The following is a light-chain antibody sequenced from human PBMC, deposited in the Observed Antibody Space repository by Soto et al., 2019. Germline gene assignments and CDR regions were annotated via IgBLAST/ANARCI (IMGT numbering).Light chain of an antibody. J-gene: IGKJ5*01. CDR2: GAS. CDR3: LQDYHFPIT. CDR1: QSISSSY. Sequence: VLTQSPVTLSLSPGEGATLSCRASQSISSSYLSWYQQKPGQAPRLVIYGASTRATGIPARFSGSGRGSGTDFTLTISSLHPEDFAVYYCLQDYHFPITFGQGTRLEIK. V-gene: IGKV3D-7*01.